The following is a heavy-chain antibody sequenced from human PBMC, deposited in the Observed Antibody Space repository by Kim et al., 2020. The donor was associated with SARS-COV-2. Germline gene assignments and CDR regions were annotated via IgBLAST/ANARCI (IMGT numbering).Heavy chain of an antibody. J-gene: IGHJ4*02. Sequence: VNGRFAISRDNSKNTLYLQMNSLKTEDTARYFCVKEAAFTTVVVDYYFDYWGQGTLVTVSS. D-gene: IGHD2-15*01. CDR3: VKEAAFTTVVVDYYFDY. V-gene: IGHV3-23*01.